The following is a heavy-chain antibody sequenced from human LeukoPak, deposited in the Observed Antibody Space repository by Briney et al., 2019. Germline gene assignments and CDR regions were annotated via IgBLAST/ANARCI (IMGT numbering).Heavy chain of an antibody. Sequence: PGGSLRLSCAASGFTFSDYVMDWVRQGPGKGLEWVASIRYDGGNKNYADSVKGRFTISRDTSKNTLYLQMNSLKTEDTAVYYCAKDRGSSSWDYWGQGTLVTVSS. CDR3: AKDRGSSSWDY. D-gene: IGHD6-6*01. CDR2: IRYDGGNK. V-gene: IGHV3-30*02. CDR1: GFTFSDYV. J-gene: IGHJ4*02.